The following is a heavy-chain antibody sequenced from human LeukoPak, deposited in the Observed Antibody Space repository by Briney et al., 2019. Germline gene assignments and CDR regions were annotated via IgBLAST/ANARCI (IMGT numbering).Heavy chain of an antibody. CDR3: ARDRVSGSYSGYFDY. V-gene: IGHV1-69*05. J-gene: IGHJ4*02. D-gene: IGHD1-26*01. Sequence: GGSLRLSCAASGFTFSSYGMHWVRQAPGKGLEWMGRIIPIFGTANYAQKFQGRVTITTDESTSTAYMELSSLRSEDTAVYYCARDRVSGSYSGYFDYWGQGTLVTVSS. CDR1: GFTFSSYG. CDR2: IIPIFGTA.